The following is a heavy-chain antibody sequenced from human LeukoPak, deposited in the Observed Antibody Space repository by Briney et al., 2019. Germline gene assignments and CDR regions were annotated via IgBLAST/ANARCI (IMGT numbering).Heavy chain of an antibody. J-gene: IGHJ3*02. Sequence: ASVKVSCKASGYTFTSYDINWVRQATGQELEWMGWMNPNSGNTGYAQKFQGRVTMTRNTSISTAYMELSSLRSEDTAVYYCATYTAIVAGDAFDIWGQGTMVTVSS. V-gene: IGHV1-8*01. D-gene: IGHD5-18*01. CDR2: MNPNSGNT. CDR1: GYTFTSYD. CDR3: ATYTAIVAGDAFDI.